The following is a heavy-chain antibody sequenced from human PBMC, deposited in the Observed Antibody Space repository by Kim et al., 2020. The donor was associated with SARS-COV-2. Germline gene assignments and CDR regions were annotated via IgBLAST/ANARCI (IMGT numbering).Heavy chain of an antibody. CDR3: VRGSNGWTPRYYFDS. CDR2: LSANGGST. Sequence: GGSLRLSCAASGFSFDTYTMFWVRQAPGKGLEYVAALSANGGSTHYGSSVKDRFTISRDNSKNTLYLQMGSLRPEDMAVYYCVRGSNGWTPRYYFDSWGQGTLVTVSS. CDR1: GFSFDTYT. V-gene: IGHV3-64*01. D-gene: IGHD2-8*01. J-gene: IGHJ4*02.